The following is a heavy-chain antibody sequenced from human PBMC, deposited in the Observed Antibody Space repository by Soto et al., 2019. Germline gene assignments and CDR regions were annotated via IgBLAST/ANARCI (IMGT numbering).Heavy chain of an antibody. J-gene: IGHJ6*02. V-gene: IGHV1-18*01. CDR2: ISAYNGNT. Sequence: QVQLVQSGAEVKKPGASVKVSCKASGYTFTSYGISWVRQAPGQGLEWMGWISAYNGNTNYAQKLQGRVTMTTDTSTSTGYMELRSLRSDDTAVYYCARGSHSGSYSPYYYGMDVWGQGTTVTVSS. CDR3: ARGSHSGSYSPYYYGMDV. CDR1: GYTFTSYG. D-gene: IGHD1-26*01.